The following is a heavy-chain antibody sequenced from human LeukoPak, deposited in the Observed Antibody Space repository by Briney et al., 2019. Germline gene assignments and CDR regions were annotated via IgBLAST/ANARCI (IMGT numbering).Heavy chain of an antibody. J-gene: IGHJ5*02. CDR1: GFTFSSYS. Sequence: TGGSLRLSCAASGFTFSSYSMNWVRQAPGKWLEWVSYISSSSSTIYYADSVKGRFTISRDNAKNSLYLQMNSLRAEDTAVYYRARDRDGYNWEFHWFDPWGQGTLVTVSS. CDR3: ARDRDGYNWEFHWFDP. D-gene: IGHD5-24*01. CDR2: ISSSSSTI. V-gene: IGHV3-48*01.